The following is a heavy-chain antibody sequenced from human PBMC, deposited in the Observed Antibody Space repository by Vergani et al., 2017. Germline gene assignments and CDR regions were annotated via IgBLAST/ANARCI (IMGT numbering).Heavy chain of an antibody. D-gene: IGHD6-19*01. CDR3: ASRPTVAGVDGYFDY. CDR2: IIPIFGTA. J-gene: IGHJ4*02. Sequence: QVQLVQSGAEVKKPGSSVKVSCKASGGTFSSYASSWVRQAPGQGLEWMGGIIPIFGTANYAQKFQGRVTITADESRSLAYMRLSSLGSEDTAVYYCASRPTVAGVDGYFDYWGQGTLVTVSS. CDR1: GGTFSSYA. V-gene: IGHV1-69*01.